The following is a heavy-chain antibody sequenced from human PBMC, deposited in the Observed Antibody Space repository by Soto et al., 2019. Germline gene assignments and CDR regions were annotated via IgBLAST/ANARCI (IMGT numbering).Heavy chain of an antibody. CDR3: AKDPVKSPYYDILYYYYYMDV. D-gene: IGHD3-9*01. CDR2: ISGSGGST. Sequence: HPGGSLRLSCAASGFTFSSYAMSWVRQAPGKGLEWVSAISGSGGSTYYAGSVKGRFTISRDNSKNTLYLQMNSLRAEDTAVYYCAKDPVKSPYYDILYYYYYMDVWGKGTTVTVSS. J-gene: IGHJ6*03. V-gene: IGHV3-23*01. CDR1: GFTFSSYA.